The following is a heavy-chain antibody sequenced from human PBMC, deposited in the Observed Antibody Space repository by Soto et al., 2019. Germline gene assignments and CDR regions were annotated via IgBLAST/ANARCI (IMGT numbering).Heavy chain of an antibody. V-gene: IGHV4-34*01. CDR1: GGSFSGYY. D-gene: IGHD6-19*01. Sequence: PSETLSLACAVYGGSFSGYYWSWIRQPPGKGLEWIGEINHSGSTNYNPSLKSRVTISVDTSKNQFSLQLNSVTPEDTAVYYCARVKAVSGTRDHYYYYGMDVWAKGTTVTVS. J-gene: IGHJ6*04. CDR3: ARVKAVSGTRDHYYYYGMDV. CDR2: INHSGST.